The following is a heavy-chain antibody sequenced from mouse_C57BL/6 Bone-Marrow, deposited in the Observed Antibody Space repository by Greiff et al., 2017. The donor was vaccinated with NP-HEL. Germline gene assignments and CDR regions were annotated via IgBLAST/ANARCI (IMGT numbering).Heavy chain of an antibody. V-gene: IGHV1-64*01. Sequence: QVQLQQPGAELVKPGASVKLSCKASGYTFTSYWMHWVKQRPGQGLEWIGMIHPNSGSTNYTENFKSKATLTVDKSSSTAYMQLSSLTSEDSAVYYCAYYSNYVGFAYWGQGTLVTVSA. CDR3: AYYSNYVGFAY. D-gene: IGHD2-5*01. CDR1: GYTFTSYW. J-gene: IGHJ3*01. CDR2: IHPNSGST.